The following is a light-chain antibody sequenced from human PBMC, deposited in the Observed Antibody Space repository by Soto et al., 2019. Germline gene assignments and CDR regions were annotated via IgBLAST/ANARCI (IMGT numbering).Light chain of an antibody. CDR2: EVS. CDR3: SSYTSSSTYV. Sequence: QSALTQPASVSGSPGQSITISCTGTSSDVSRYNYVSWYQQHPGKVPKLMIYEVSNRPSGVSNRFSGSKSGNTASLTISGLQAEDEADYYRSSYTSSSTYVFGTGTK. CDR1: SSDVSRYNY. V-gene: IGLV2-14*01. J-gene: IGLJ1*01.